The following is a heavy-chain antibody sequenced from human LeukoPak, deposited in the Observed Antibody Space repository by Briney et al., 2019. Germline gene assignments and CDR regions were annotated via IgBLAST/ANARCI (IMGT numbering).Heavy chain of an antibody. CDR3: ARVFDY. CDR1: GYSITSGFY. J-gene: IGHJ4*02. Sequence: PSQTLSLTCTVSGYSITSGFYWSWIRQPPVKGLEWIGSIYHSGSTYYNPSLKSRVTISVDTSRNQFSLKLTSVTAADTAVYYCARVFDYWGQGTLVTVSS. V-gene: IGHV4-38-2*02. CDR2: IYHSGST.